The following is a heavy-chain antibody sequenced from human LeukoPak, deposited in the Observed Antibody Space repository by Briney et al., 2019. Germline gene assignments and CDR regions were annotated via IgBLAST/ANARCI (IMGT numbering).Heavy chain of an antibody. CDR3: ARSGVATCHY. D-gene: IGHD3-10*01. Sequence: LPGGSLRLSCAASGFTFSSYAMSWVRQAPGKGLEWVSVSVISGSGGGSGGSTYYADSVKGRFTISRDDSRSVVYLQMNTLSAEDTAVYYCARSGVATCHYWGQGILVTVSS. V-gene: IGHV3-23*01. J-gene: IGHJ4*02. CDR1: GFTFSSYA. CDR2: GGGSGGST.